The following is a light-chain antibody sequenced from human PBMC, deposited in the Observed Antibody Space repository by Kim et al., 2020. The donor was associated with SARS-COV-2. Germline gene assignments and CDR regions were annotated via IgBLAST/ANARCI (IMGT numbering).Light chain of an antibody. Sequence: ASVGERVTITCRASQGISSYLAWYQQKPGKAPKLLIYAASTLQSGVPSRFSGSGSGTEFTLTISSLQPEDFATYYCQQLNSYPSYTFGQGTKLEI. V-gene: IGKV1-9*01. CDR3: QQLNSYPSYT. J-gene: IGKJ2*01. CDR1: QGISSY. CDR2: AAS.